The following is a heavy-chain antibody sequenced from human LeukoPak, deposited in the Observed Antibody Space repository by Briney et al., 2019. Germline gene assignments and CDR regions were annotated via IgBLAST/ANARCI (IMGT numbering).Heavy chain of an antibody. Sequence: GRSLRPSCAASGFTFSSYPMSWVRQAPGKGLEWVSAIRGSGGDTYYADSVKGRFTISRDNSKNTLYLQMNSLRAEDTAVYYCAKVAGHEYFYYGMDVWEQETTVTVSS. D-gene: IGHD6-19*01. CDR1: GFTFSSYP. CDR3: AKVAGHEYFYYGMDV. CDR2: IRGSGGDT. V-gene: IGHV3-23*01. J-gene: IGHJ6*01.